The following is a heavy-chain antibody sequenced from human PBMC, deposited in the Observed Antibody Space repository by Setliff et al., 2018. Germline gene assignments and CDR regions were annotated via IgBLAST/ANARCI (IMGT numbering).Heavy chain of an antibody. CDR1: GYTLTELS. J-gene: IGHJ4*02. CDR2: FDPEDGET. D-gene: IGHD3-22*01. CDR3: ATLAFTYYYDSSGYYPHDY. Sequence: GASVKVSCKVSGYTLTELSMHWVRQAPGKGLEWMGGFDPEDGETIYAQKFQGRVTMTGDTSTDTAYMELSSLRSEDTAVYYCATLAFTYYYDSSGYYPHDYWGQGTLVTVSS. V-gene: IGHV1-24*01.